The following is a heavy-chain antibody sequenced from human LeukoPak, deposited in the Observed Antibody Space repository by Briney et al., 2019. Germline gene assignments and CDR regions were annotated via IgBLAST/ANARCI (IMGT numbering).Heavy chain of an antibody. CDR3: ARGGLPRENWFDP. D-gene: IGHD1-26*01. Sequence: SETLSLTCTVSDGSISTYYWSWIRQPAGKGLEWIGRIYTTGSTNYNPSLKSRVTMSVDTSKNQFSLKLSSVTAADTAVYYCARGGLPRENWFDPWAREPWSPSPQ. J-gene: IGHJ5*02. V-gene: IGHV4-4*07. CDR2: IYTTGST. CDR1: DGSISTYY.